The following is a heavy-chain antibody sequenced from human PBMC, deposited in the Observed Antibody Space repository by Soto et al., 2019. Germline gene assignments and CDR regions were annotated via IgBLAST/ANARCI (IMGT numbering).Heavy chain of an antibody. V-gene: IGHV1-69*13. CDR1: GGTFSSYA. D-gene: IGHD3-9*01. CDR3: ARDGNYDILTGYYGINWFDP. Sequence: GASVKVSCKASGGTFSSYAISWVRQAPGQGLEWMGGIIPIFGTANYAQKFQGRVTITADESSSTAYMELSSLRSEDTAVYYCARDGNYDILTGYYGINWFDPWGQGTLVTVSS. CDR2: IIPIFGTA. J-gene: IGHJ5*02.